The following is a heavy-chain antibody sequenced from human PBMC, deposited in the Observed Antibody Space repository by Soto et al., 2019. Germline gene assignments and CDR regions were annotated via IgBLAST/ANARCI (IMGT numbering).Heavy chain of an antibody. D-gene: IGHD3-9*01. V-gene: IGHV4-34*01. CDR2: INHSGST. CDR1: GGSFSGDY. Sequence: SETLSLTCAVYGGSFSGDYWSCIRQPPGKGLEWIGEINHSGSTNYNPSLKSRVTISVDTSKNQFSLKLSSVTAADTAVYYCARGHNYDILTGYYGDYFDYWGQGTLVTVSS. CDR3: ARGHNYDILTGYYGDYFDY. J-gene: IGHJ4*02.